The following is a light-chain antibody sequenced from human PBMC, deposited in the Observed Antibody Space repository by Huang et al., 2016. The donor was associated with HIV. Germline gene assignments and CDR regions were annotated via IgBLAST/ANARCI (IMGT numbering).Light chain of an antibody. CDR2: RAS. V-gene: IGKV3-15*01. Sequence: EIVMPQSPATLSVSPGERATLSCRASQNIRTNVAWYQQKRGQPPRLLIYRASTRAAGIPARFSGNGSGTEFTLILTSLQSEDFAVYYCQHYHDWPPLAFGGGTKVEIK. CDR3: QHYHDWPPLA. CDR1: QNIRTN. J-gene: IGKJ4*01.